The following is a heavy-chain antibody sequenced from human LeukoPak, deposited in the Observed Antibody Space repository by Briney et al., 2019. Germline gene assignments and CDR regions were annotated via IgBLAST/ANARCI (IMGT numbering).Heavy chain of an antibody. Sequence: PSETLSLTCTVSGGSISSYYWSWIRQPPGKGLEWIGYIYYSGSTNYNPSLKSRVTISVDTSKNQFSLKLSSVAAADTAVYYCARVAQAVDYWGQGTLVTVSS. CDR2: IYYSGST. J-gene: IGHJ4*02. CDR3: ARVAQAVDY. V-gene: IGHV4-59*01. CDR1: GGSISSYY.